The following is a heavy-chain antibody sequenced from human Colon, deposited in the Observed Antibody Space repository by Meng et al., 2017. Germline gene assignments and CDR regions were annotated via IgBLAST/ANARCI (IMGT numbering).Heavy chain of an antibody. CDR1: GGSISGGSYY. D-gene: IGHD3-16*01. V-gene: IGHV4-61*02. CDR2: IHTSEST. Sequence: SETLSLTCTVSGGSISGGSYYWSWIRQPAGKGLEWIGRIHTSESTDYNPSLKTRVTISVDTSRNQFSLKLTSVTAADTAVYYCARIKVVSLGNDAFDIWGQGTMVTVSS. J-gene: IGHJ3*02. CDR3: ARIKVVSLGNDAFDI.